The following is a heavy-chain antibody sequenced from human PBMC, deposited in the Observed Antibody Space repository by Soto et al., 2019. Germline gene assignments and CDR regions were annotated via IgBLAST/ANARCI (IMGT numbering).Heavy chain of an antibody. D-gene: IGHD6-19*01. J-gene: IGHJ4*02. CDR3: ARSALRYGSGWTIDY. Sequence: ASVKVSCKASGYTFTSYGISWVRQAPGQGLEWMGWISAYNGNTNYAQKLQGRVTMTTDTSTSTAYMELRSLRSDDTAVYYCARSALRYGSGWTIDYWGQGTLVTVSS. CDR2: ISAYNGNT. V-gene: IGHV1-18*01. CDR1: GYTFTSYG.